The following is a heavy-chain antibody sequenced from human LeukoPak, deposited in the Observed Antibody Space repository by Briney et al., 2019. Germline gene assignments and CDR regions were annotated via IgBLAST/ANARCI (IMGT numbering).Heavy chain of an antibody. Sequence: ASVKVSCKASGGTFSSYAISWVRQAPGQGLKWMGRIIPILGIANYAQKFQGRVTITADKSTSTAYMELSSLRSEDTAVYYCARVREVRGVIMSNWFDPWGQGTLVTVSS. CDR3: ARVREVRGVIMSNWFDP. D-gene: IGHD3-10*01. CDR1: GGTFSSYA. J-gene: IGHJ5*02. V-gene: IGHV1-69*04. CDR2: IIPILGIA.